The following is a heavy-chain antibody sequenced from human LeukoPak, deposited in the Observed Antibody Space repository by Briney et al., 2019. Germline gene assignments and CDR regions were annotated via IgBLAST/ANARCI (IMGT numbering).Heavy chain of an antibody. CDR1: VGSFSYYY. CDR2: INHSGST. CDR3: AREREESGAWYERPHFDY. D-gene: IGHD6-19*01. V-gene: IGHV4-34*01. Sequence: PSETLSLTCAVYVGSFSYYYWASIRQSPGRGLEWIGQINHSGSTNYNPSLKSRVTISVDTSKNQFSLKVRSVTAADTALYYCAREREESGAWYERPHFDYWGQGALVTVSS. J-gene: IGHJ4*02.